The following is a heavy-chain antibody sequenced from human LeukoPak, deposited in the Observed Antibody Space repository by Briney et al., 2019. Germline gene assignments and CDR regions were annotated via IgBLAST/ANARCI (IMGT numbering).Heavy chain of an antibody. Sequence: GASVKVSCKVSGYTLTELSMHWVRQAPGKGLEWMGGFDPEDGETIYAQKFQGGVTMTEDTSTDTAYMELSSLRSEDTAVYYCATDRSRIVVVLGAFDIWGRGTMVTVSS. D-gene: IGHD3-22*01. CDR1: GYTLTELS. J-gene: IGHJ3*02. CDR3: ATDRSRIVVVLGAFDI. CDR2: FDPEDGET. V-gene: IGHV1-24*01.